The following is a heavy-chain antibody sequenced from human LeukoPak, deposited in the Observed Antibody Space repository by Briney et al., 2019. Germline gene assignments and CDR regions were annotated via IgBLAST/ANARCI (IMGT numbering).Heavy chain of an antibody. CDR3: AKGQVPAAMSPVWYMDV. CDR2: IWYDGSNK. D-gene: IGHD2-2*01. Sequence: GRSLRLSCAASGFTFSSYGMHWVRQAPGKGLEWVAVIWYDGSNKYYADSVKGRFTISRDNSENTLYLQMNSLRAEDTAVYYCAKGQVPAAMSPVWYMDVWGKGTTVTVSS. J-gene: IGHJ6*03. V-gene: IGHV3-33*06. CDR1: GFTFSSYG.